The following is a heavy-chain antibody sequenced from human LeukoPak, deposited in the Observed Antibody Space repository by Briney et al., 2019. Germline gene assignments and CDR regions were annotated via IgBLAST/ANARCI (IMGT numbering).Heavy chain of an antibody. CDR2: INSDGSST. D-gene: IGHD3-22*01. Sequence: GSLRLSCAASGFTFSSYWMHWVRQAPGKGLVWVSRINSDGSSTSYADSVEGRFTISRDNAKNTLYLQMNSLGAEDTAVYYCARDLTLYYYDSNDAFDIWGQGTMVTVSS. J-gene: IGHJ3*02. CDR1: GFTFSSYW. CDR3: ARDLTLYYYDSNDAFDI. V-gene: IGHV3-74*01.